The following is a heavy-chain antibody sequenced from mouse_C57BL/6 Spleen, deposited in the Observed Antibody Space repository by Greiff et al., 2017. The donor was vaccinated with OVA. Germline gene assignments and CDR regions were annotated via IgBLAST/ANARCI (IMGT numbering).Heavy chain of an antibody. Sequence: VQLQESGAELVRPGASVTLSCKASGYTFTDYEMHWVKQTPVHGLEWIGAIDPETGGTAYNQKFKGKAILTADKSSSTAYMELRSLTSEDSAVYYCTRDDFDYWGQGTTLTVSS. CDR1: GYTFTDYE. CDR2: IDPETGGT. J-gene: IGHJ2*01. CDR3: TRDDFDY. V-gene: IGHV1-15*01.